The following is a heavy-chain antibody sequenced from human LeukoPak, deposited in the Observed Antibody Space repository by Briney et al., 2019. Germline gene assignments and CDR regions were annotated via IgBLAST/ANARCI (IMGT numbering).Heavy chain of an antibody. CDR1: GFTFSTYW. D-gene: IGHD3-3*01. J-gene: IGHJ4*02. CDR2: INSDGSST. V-gene: IGHV3-74*01. Sequence: GGSLRLSCAVSGFTFSTYWMHWVRQAPGKGLVWFSRINSDGSSTSYADSVKGRFTISRDNAKNTLYLQMNNLRAEDTAVYYCARGRYYFEYWGQGTLVTVSS. CDR3: ARGRYYFEY.